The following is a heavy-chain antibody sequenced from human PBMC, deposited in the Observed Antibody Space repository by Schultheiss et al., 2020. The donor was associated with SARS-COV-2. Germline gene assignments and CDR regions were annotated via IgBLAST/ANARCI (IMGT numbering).Heavy chain of an antibody. D-gene: IGHD6-13*01. J-gene: IGHJ5*02. CDR2: IYYSGST. CDR3: ARGRIRSSWTNWFDP. Sequence: SETLSLTCAVYGESFSGYYWSWIRQPPGKGLEWIGYIYYSGSTNYNPSLKSRVTISVDTSKNQFSLKLSSVTAADTAVYYCARGRIRSSWTNWFDPWGQGTLVTVSS. V-gene: IGHV4-59*12. CDR1: GESFSGYY.